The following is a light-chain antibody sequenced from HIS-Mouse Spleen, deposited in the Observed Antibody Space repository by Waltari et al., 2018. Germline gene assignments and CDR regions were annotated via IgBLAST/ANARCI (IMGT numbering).Light chain of an antibody. V-gene: IGKV3-20*01. CDR3: QQYGSSPPYT. J-gene: IGKJ2*01. Sequence: EIVLTQSPGTLSLSPGERATLSCRASQSVSSSYLAWYQQKPGQAPRLLIYGASRMATGIPDRFSGSGSGTDFTLTISRLEPEDFAVYYCQQYGSSPPYTFGQGTKLEIK. CDR1: QSVSSSY. CDR2: GAS.